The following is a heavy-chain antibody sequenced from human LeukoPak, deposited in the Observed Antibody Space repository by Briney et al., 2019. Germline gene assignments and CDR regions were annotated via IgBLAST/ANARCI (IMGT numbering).Heavy chain of an antibody. V-gene: IGHV4-38-2*02. CDR2: IDHSGST. D-gene: IGHD5-12*01. Sequence: SEILSLTCTVSGYSISSGYYWGWIRQPPGKGLEWTGSIDHSGSTYYNPSLKSRVTISVDTSKNQFSLKLSSVTAADTAVYYCARVSGYDWESFYDYWGQGTLVTVAS. CDR1: GYSISSGYY. J-gene: IGHJ4*02. CDR3: ARVSGYDWESFYDY.